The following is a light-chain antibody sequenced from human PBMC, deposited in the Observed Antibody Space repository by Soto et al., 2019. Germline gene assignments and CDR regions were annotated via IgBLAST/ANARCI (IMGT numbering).Light chain of an antibody. Sequence: EIVFTRSPGTLSLSPWETVNVYCWGIQSLSSAFLARYQQKPGQAPRLLIYGASTRATGIPARFGGSGSGTDFTLTISSLEPEDFAVYYCQQRSTWPPFSFGPGTKVDI. CDR1: QSLSSAF. CDR2: GAS. CDR3: QQRSTWPPFS. J-gene: IGKJ3*01. V-gene: IGKV3D-20*02.